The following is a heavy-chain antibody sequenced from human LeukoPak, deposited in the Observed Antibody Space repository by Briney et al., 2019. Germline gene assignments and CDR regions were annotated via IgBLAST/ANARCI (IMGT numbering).Heavy chain of an antibody. Sequence: PGGSLRLSCAASGFTFSGYSMNWVRQAPGKGLEWVSYISSGSSAIYYADSVKGRFTISSDNAKNSLYLQMNSLRAEDTAVYYCARGRADYYFDYWGQGALVTVSS. J-gene: IGHJ4*02. V-gene: IGHV3-48*01. D-gene: IGHD2-21*02. CDR3: ARGRADYYFDY. CDR2: ISSGSSAI. CDR1: GFTFSGYS.